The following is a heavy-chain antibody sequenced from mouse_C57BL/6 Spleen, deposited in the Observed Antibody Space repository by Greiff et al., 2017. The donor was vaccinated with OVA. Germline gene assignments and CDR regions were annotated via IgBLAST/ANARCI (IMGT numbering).Heavy chain of an antibody. V-gene: IGHV2-2*01. J-gene: IGHJ4*01. CDR1: GFSLTSYG. CDR3: ATITTVGRYAMDD. CDR2: IWSGGST. D-gene: IGHD1-1*01. Sequence: VQLVESGPGLVQPSQSLSITCTVSGFSLTSYGVHWVRQSPGKGLEWLGVIWSGGSTDYNAAFISRLSISKDNSKRQVFFKMNSQQADDTAIYYCATITTVGRYAMDDWGQGTSVTVSS.